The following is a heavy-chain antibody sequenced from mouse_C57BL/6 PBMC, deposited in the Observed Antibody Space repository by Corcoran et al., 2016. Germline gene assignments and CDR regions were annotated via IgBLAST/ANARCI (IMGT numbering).Heavy chain of an antibody. D-gene: IGHD1-1*01. CDR1: GYTFTSYG. CDR2: IYPRSGNT. V-gene: IGHV1-81*01. Sequence: QVQLQQSGAELARPGASVKLSCKASGYTFTSYGISWVKQRTGQGLEWIGEIYPRSGNTYYNEKFKGKATLTADKSSSTAYMELRSLTSEDSAVYFCARGGYGSSPCSSDVWGTRTTVTVSS. J-gene: IGHJ1*03. CDR3: ARGGYGSSPCSSDV.